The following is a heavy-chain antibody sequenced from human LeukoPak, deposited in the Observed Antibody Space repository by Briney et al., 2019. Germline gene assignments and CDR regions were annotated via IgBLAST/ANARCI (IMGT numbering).Heavy chain of an antibody. CDR1: GYTFTSYG. CDR2: MNPNSGNT. J-gene: IGHJ4*02. Sequence: ASVKVSCKASGYTFTSYGISWVRQATGQGLEWMGWMNPNSGNTGYAQKFQGRVTMTRNTSISTAYMELSSLRSEDTAVYYCARFYCTNGVCYNFDYWGQGTLVTVSS. D-gene: IGHD2-8*01. CDR3: ARFYCTNGVCYNFDY. V-gene: IGHV1-8*02.